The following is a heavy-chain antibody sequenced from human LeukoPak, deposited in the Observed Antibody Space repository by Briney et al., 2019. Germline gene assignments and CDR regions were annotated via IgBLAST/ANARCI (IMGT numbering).Heavy chain of an antibody. J-gene: IGHJ6*02. D-gene: IGHD3-10*01. V-gene: IGHV1-8*01. CDR3: ARGGTLVQGVTILYGMDV. CDR2: MNPNSGNT. CDR1: GHSFSTFD. Sequence: ASLKVSRKTSGHSFSTFDINWVRQATGQGLEWMGWMNPNSGNTNYAQKFQGRLTMTRDTSISTAYMELSSLRSEDTVVYYCARGGTLVQGVTILYGMDVWGQGTTVTVSS.